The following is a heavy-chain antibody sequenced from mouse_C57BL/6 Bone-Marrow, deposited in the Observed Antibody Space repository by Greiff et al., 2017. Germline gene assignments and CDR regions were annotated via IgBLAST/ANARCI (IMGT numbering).Heavy chain of an antibody. Sequence: EVKLVESGGGLVQPGGSMKLSCAASGFTFSDAWMDWVRQSPEKGLEWVAEIRNKANNHATYYAESVKGRLTISRDDSKSSVYLQMNSLRAEDTGIYYCTGGYSTLGFDYWGQGTTLTVSS. CDR2: IRNKANNHAT. CDR1: GFTFSDAW. D-gene: IGHD2-5*01. V-gene: IGHV6-6*01. J-gene: IGHJ2*01. CDR3: TGGYSTLGFDY.